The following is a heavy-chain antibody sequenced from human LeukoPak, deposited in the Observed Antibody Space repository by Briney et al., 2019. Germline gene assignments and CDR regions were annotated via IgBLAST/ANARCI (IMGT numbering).Heavy chain of an antibody. D-gene: IGHD6-19*01. J-gene: IGHJ4*02. CDR3: ARGDTIAVAGSPFEY. CDR1: GGSISSGGYY. Sequence: SETLSLTCTVSGGSISSGGYYWSWIRQHPGKGLEWIGYIYYSGSTYYNPSLKSRVTISVDTSKNQFSLKLSSVTAADTAVYYRARGDTIAVAGSPFEYWGQGTLVTVSS. V-gene: IGHV4-31*03. CDR2: IYYSGST.